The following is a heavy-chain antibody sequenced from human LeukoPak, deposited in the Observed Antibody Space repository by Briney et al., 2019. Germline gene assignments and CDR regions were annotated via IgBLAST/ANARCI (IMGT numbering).Heavy chain of an antibody. CDR1: GFTISSYA. J-gene: IGHJ5*02. CDR3: ARGPGGWYSSSWYSGWFDP. CDR2: ISYDGSNK. V-gene: IGHV3-30-3*01. Sequence: PGGSLRLSCAASGFTISSYAMHWVRQAPGKGLEWVAVISYDGSNKYYADSVKGRFTISRDNSKNTLYLQMNSLRAEDTAVYYCARGPGGWYSSSWYSGWFDPWGQGTLVTVSS. D-gene: IGHD6-13*01.